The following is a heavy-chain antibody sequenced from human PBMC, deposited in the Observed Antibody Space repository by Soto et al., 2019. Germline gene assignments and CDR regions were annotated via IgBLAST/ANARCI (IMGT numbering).Heavy chain of an antibody. CDR1: GYTFSSYA. CDR2: INAGYGNT. Sequence: VKVSCKASGYTFSSYAMHWVRQAPGQRLEWMGWINAGYGNTKSSQKFQDRVTISRDTSASTAYMELTSLRSEDTAVYYCARDTGDGTFDFWGQGTLVTVSS. J-gene: IGHJ4*02. D-gene: IGHD7-27*01. V-gene: IGHV1-3*01. CDR3: ARDTGDGTFDF.